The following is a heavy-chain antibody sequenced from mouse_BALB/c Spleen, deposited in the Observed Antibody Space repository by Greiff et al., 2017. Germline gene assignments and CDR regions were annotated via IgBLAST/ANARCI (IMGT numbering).Heavy chain of an antibody. D-gene: IGHD4-1*01. Sequence: QVQLKESGAELVKPGASVKMSCKASGYTFTSYWMHWVKQRPGQGLEWIGVIDPSDSYTSYNQKFKGKATLTVDTSSSTAYMQLSSLTSEDSAVYYCTRLDTGKPDYWGQGTTLTVSS. CDR2: IDPSDSYT. V-gene: IGHV1S127*01. CDR1: GYTFTSYW. J-gene: IGHJ2*01. CDR3: TRLDTGKPDY.